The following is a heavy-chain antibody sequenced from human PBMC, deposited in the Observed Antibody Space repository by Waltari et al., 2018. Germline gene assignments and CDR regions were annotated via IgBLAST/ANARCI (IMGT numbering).Heavy chain of an antibody. CDR1: GGTFSSYA. D-gene: IGHD2-15*01. CDR2: IIPIFGTA. Sequence: QVQLVQSGAEVKKPGSSVTVSCKASGGTFSSYAISWVRQAPGQGLEWLGGIIPIFGTANYAQKFHGRVTITADKSTSTAYMELSSLRSEDTAVYYCARDEDHSPLSAAYWGQGTLVTVSS. J-gene: IGHJ4*02. V-gene: IGHV1-69*14. CDR3: ARDEDHSPLSAAY.